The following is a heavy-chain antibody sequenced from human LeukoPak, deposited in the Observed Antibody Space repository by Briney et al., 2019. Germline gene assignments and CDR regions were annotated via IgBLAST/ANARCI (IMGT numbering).Heavy chain of an antibody. CDR1: GFTFSSNV. CDR2: ISGSGGNT. Sequence: GGSLRLSCAASGFTFSSNVMSWVRQAPGKGLEWVSAISGSGGNTYYADSVKGRFTISRDNSKNTLYLQMNSLGAEDTAVYYCANQPREVPVDHWGQGTLVTVSS. CDR3: ANQPREVPVDH. D-gene: IGHD4/OR15-4a*01. J-gene: IGHJ4*02. V-gene: IGHV3-23*01.